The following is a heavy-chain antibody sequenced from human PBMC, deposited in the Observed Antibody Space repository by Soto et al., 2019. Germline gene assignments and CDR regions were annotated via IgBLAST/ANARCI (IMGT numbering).Heavy chain of an antibody. CDR1: GGTFSSYA. D-gene: IGHD6-19*01. Sequence: SVKVSCKASGGTFSSYAISWVRQAPGQGLEWMGGIIPIFGTANYAQKFQGRVTITADESTSTAYMELSSLRSEDTAVYYCARDRFGGIAFADFGPYPPGGWFDPWGQGTLVTVSS. CDR3: ARDRFGGIAFADFGPYPPGGWFDP. CDR2: IIPIFGTA. V-gene: IGHV1-69*13. J-gene: IGHJ5*02.